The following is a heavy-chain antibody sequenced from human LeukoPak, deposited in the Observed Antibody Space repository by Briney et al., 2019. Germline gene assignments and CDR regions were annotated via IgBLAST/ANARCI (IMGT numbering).Heavy chain of an antibody. D-gene: IGHD3/OR15-3a*01. CDR3: ARRTGYNYYYMEV. CDR1: GYIFTQYG. J-gene: IGHJ6*03. CDR2: ISTYNGNT. V-gene: IGHV1-18*01. Sequence: ASVKVSCKASGYIFTQYGISWVRQAPGQGLEWMASISTYNGNTNYAQKFQGRVTVTTDTSTSTAYMELTSLRSDNTAVYYCARRTGYNYYYMEVWGQGTTVTVSS.